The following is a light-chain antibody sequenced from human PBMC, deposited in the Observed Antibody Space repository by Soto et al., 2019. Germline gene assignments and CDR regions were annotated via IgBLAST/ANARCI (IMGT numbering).Light chain of an antibody. Sequence: EAVLTQSPSTVSLSPGERATLSCRASQSVSSYLAWYQQKPGQAPRLLIYDASNRATGIPARFSGSGSGTDFTLTISSLEPEDFAVYYCQQRSNWPPITFGQGTRPEIK. V-gene: IGKV3-11*01. CDR3: QQRSNWPPIT. J-gene: IGKJ5*01. CDR2: DAS. CDR1: QSVSSY.